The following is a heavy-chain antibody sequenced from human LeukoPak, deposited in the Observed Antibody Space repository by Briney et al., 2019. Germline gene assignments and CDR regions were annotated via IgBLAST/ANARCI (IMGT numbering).Heavy chain of an antibody. CDR1: GYRFTSYW. Sequence: GESLQISCRGSGYRFTSYWIGWVRQMPGKGLEGMGIIYPGDSDTRYSPSFQGQVTISADKSISTAYLQWSSLKASDTAMYYCARDSSAAAPHYYYYYGMDVWGQGTTVTVSS. D-gene: IGHD6-13*01. CDR3: ARDSSAAAPHYYYYYGMDV. J-gene: IGHJ6*02. CDR2: IYPGDSDT. V-gene: IGHV5-51*01.